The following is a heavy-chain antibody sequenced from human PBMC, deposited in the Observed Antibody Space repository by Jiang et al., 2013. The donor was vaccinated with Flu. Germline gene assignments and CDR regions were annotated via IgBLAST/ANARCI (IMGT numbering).Heavy chain of an antibody. Sequence: TLSLTCTVSGGSITNYYLNWIRQPPGKGLEWIGFLYYTGSTNYNPSLKSRVTISMDTSKNQASLKVNSVTAADTAVYYCARGVSTASFQFDYWGLGTLVTVSS. CDR2: LYYTGST. V-gene: IGHV4-59*01. CDR3: ARGVSTASFQFDY. D-gene: IGHD2-21*02. J-gene: IGHJ4*02. CDR1: GGSITNYY.